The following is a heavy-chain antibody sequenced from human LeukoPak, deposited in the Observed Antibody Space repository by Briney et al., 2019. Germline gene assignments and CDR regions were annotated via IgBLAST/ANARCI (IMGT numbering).Heavy chain of an antibody. CDR3: AKGAYCSSTSCYFFGRFGMDV. J-gene: IGHJ6*02. V-gene: IGHV3-23*01. CDR1: GFTFSSDS. D-gene: IGHD2-2*01. Sequence: PGGSLRLSCAASGFTFSSDSMSWVRQAPGKGLEWVSAISGSGGSTYYADSVKGRFTISRDNSKNKLYLQMNSMRAEDTAVYYCAKGAYCSSTSCYFFGRFGMDVWGQGTTVTVSS. CDR2: ISGSGGST.